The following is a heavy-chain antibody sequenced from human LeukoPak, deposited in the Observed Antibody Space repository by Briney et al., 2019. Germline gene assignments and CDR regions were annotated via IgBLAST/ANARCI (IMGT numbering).Heavy chain of an antibody. CDR1: GGSFSGYY. CDR2: INHSGST. CDR3: ARYTGAFDI. Sequence: SETLSLTCAVYGGSFSGYYWSWIRQPPGKGLEWIGEINHSGSTNYNPSLKSRVTISVDTSKYQFSLKLSSVTAADTAVYYCARYTGAFDIWGQGTMLTVSS. J-gene: IGHJ3*02. V-gene: IGHV4-34*01. D-gene: IGHD1-1*01.